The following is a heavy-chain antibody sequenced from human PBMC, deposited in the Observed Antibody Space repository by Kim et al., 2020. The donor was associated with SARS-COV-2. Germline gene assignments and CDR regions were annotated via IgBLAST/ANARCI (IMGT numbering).Heavy chain of an antibody. CDR2: INHSGST. D-gene: IGHD3-10*01. J-gene: IGHJ6*02. V-gene: IGHV4-34*01. CDR3: ARGWALGRTSNYYYGSGKNYYGMDV. Sequence: SETLSLTCAVYGGSFSGYYWSWIRQPPGKGLEWIGEINHSGSTNYNPSLKSRVTISVDTSKNQFSLKLSSVTAADTAVYYCARGWALGRTSNYYYGSGKNYYGMDVWGQGTTVTVSS. CDR1: GGSFSGYY.